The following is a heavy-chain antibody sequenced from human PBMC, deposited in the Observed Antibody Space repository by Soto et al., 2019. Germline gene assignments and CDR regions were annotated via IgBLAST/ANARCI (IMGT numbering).Heavy chain of an antibody. V-gene: IGHV1-69*13. Sequence: ASVKVSCKASGGTFSSYAISWVRQAPGQGLEWMGGIIPIFGTANYAQKFQGRVTITADESTSTAYMELSSLRSEDTAVYYCARDRDWNYRVFDYWGQGTLVTVSS. J-gene: IGHJ4*02. CDR3: ARDRDWNYRVFDY. CDR1: GGTFSSYA. CDR2: IIPIFGTA. D-gene: IGHD1-7*01.